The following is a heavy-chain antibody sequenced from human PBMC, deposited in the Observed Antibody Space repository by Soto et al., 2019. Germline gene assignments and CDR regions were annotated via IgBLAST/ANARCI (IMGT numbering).Heavy chain of an antibody. Sequence: LGGSLRLSCAASGFTFSDYYMSWIRQAPGKGLEWVSYISSSGSTIYYADSVKGRFTISRDNAKNSLYLQMNSLRAEDTAVYYCARDHNTDDGPYGMDVWGQGTTVTVSS. V-gene: IGHV3-11*01. J-gene: IGHJ6*02. CDR2: ISSSGSTI. CDR3: ARDHNTDDGPYGMDV. CDR1: GFTFSDYY. D-gene: IGHD2-8*02.